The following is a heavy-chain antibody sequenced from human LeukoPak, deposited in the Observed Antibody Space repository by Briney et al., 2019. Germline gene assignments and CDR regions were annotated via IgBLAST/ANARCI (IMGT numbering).Heavy chain of an antibody. J-gene: IGHJ4*02. V-gene: IGHV1-58*02. D-gene: IGHD5-24*01. Sequence: ASVKVSCKASGFTFTSSAMQWVRQARGQRLEWIGWIVVGSGNTNYAQKFQERVTITRDMSTSTAYMELSSLRSEDTAVYYCARRGDGYNSGYFDYWGQGTLVTVSS. CDR1: GFTFTSSA. CDR2: IVVGSGNT. CDR3: ARRGDGYNSGYFDY.